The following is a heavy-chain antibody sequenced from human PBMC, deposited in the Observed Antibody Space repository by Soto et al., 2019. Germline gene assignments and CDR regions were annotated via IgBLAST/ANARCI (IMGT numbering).Heavy chain of an antibody. Sequence: ASVKVSCKASGYTFTSYAMHWVRQAPGQRLEWMGWINAGNGNTKYSQKFQGRVTITRDTSASTAYMELSSLRSEDTAVYYCATAPSILPPFGPWGQGTLVTVSS. CDR1: GYTFTSYA. J-gene: IGHJ5*02. CDR3: ATAPSILPPFGP. D-gene: IGHD2-15*01. V-gene: IGHV1-3*01. CDR2: INAGNGNT.